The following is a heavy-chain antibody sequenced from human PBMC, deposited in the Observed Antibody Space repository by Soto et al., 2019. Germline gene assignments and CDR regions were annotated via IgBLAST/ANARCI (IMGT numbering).Heavy chain of an antibody. V-gene: IGHV3-21*01. CDR2: ISSSSSYI. CDR1: GFTFSSYS. CDR3: AREVMYYYDSSGYYYDY. J-gene: IGHJ4*02. D-gene: IGHD3-22*01. Sequence: GSLRLSCAASGFTFSSYSMNWVRQAPGKGLEWVSSISSSSSYIYYADSVKGRFTISRDNAKNSLYLQMNSLRAEDTAVYYCAREVMYYYDSSGYYYDYWGQGTLVTVSS.